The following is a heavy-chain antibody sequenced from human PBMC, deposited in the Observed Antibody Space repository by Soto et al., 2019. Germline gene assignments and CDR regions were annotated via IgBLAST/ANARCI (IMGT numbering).Heavy chain of an antibody. CDR1: GGSISSGGYY. Sequence: QVQLQESGPGLVKPSQTLSLTCTVSGGSISSGGYYWSWIRQHPGKGLEWIGYIYYGGSTYYNPSLKSRVTISVDTSKNQFSLKLSSVTAADTAVYYCAREGARYSGYDNPRRGADYWGQGTLVTVSS. D-gene: IGHD5-12*01. CDR2: IYYGGST. V-gene: IGHV4-31*03. CDR3: AREGARYSGYDNPRRGADY. J-gene: IGHJ4*02.